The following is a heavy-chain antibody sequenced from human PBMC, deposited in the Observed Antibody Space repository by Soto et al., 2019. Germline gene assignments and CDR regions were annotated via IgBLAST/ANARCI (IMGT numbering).Heavy chain of an antibody. CDR2: IYHRGST. Sequence: QVQLQESGPGLVKPSGTLSLTCAVSGGSISSSNWWSWVRQPPGKGLEWLGEIYHRGSTNYNPSLKSRVTISVDKSKNQVSLKLSSVTAADTAVYYCARGGNWNYGGRAFDIWGQGTMVTVSS. J-gene: IGHJ3*02. D-gene: IGHD1-7*01. V-gene: IGHV4-4*02. CDR3: ARGGNWNYGGRAFDI. CDR1: GGSISSSNW.